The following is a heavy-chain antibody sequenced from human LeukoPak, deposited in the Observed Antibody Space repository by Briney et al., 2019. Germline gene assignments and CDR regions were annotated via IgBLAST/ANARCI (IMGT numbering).Heavy chain of an antibody. CDR1: GGTFSSYA. J-gene: IGHJ6*02. Sequence: SVKVSCKASGGTFSSYAISWVRQAPGQGLEWMGGIIPIFDTANYAQKLQGRVTITADESTSTAYMELSSLRSEDTAVYYCALIVVVPAAMDYYYYGMDVWGQGTTVTVSS. V-gene: IGHV1-69*13. D-gene: IGHD2-2*01. CDR3: ALIVVVPAAMDYYYYGMDV. CDR2: IIPIFDTA.